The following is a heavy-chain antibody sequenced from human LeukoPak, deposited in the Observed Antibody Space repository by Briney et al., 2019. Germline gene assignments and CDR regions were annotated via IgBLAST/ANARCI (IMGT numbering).Heavy chain of an antibody. V-gene: IGHV1-2*02. Sequence: ASVKVSCKASGYTFTGFYMHWVRQAPGQGFEWMGWINPDSGGTNYAQKFQGRVTVTRDTSISTAYMELSRLTSDDTAVYYCARLNSGYDYFDYWGQGTLVTVSS. CDR1: GYTFTGFY. J-gene: IGHJ4*02. CDR2: INPDSGGT. CDR3: ARLNSGYDYFDY. D-gene: IGHD5-12*01.